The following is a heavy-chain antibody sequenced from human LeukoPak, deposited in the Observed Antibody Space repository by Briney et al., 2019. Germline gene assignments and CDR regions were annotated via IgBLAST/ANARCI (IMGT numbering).Heavy chain of an antibody. CDR1: GGSISNYY. J-gene: IGHJ4*02. CDR2: IYYSGST. Sequence: SETLSLTCTVSGGSISNYYWSWIRQPPGKGLEWIGHIYYSGSTNYNPSLNSRVTISLDTSKNQFSLKLASVTAADTAVYYCARDPTTVTTIFDSWGQGTLVTVSS. CDR3: ARDPTTVTTIFDS. V-gene: IGHV4-59*12. D-gene: IGHD4-17*01.